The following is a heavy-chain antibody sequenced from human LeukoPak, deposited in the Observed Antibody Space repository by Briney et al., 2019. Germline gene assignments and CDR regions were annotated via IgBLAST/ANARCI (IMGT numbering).Heavy chain of an antibody. CDR3: ARVVSYDILTGHYGMDV. Sequence: ASVKVSCKASGYTFTSYGISWVRQAPGQGLEWMGWISAYNGNKNYAQKLQGRVTMTTDTSTSTAYMELRSLRSDDTAVYYCARVVSYDILTGHYGMDVWGQGTTVTVSS. V-gene: IGHV1-18*01. D-gene: IGHD3-9*01. CDR2: ISAYNGNK. J-gene: IGHJ6*02. CDR1: GYTFTSYG.